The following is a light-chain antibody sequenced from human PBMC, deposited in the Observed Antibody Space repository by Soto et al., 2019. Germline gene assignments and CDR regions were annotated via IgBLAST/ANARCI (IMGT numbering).Light chain of an antibody. J-gene: IGLJ3*02. CDR1: SSDIGSNNY. Sequence: QSALTQPASVSGSPGQSITISCTGTSSDIGSNNYVSWFQQRPGKVPTLIIYEVSNRPSGVSTHFSGSKSGNTASLTISGFLPEDEAEYYCSSYTTTTRLFGGGTKLTVL. CDR3: SSYTTTTRL. CDR2: EVS. V-gene: IGLV2-14*01.